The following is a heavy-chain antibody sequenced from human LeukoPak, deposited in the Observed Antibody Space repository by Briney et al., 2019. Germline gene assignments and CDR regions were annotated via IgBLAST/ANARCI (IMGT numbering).Heavy chain of an antibody. CDR3: ARGGIQVSGIDEFDY. V-gene: IGHV3-13*01. D-gene: IGHD6-19*01. J-gene: IGHJ4*02. Sequence: GGSLRLSCAASGFTFIDYDMHWVRQVIGKGLEWVSAIGIRGDTHYSGSVKGRFTISRENAESSLYLQMNSLRAEDTAVYCCARGGIQVSGIDEFDYWGQGTLVTVSS. CDR2: IGIRGDT. CDR1: GFTFIDYD.